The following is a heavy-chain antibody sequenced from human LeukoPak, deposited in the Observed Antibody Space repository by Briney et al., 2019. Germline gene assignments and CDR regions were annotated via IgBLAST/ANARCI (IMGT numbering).Heavy chain of an antibody. D-gene: IGHD2-21*02. Sequence: GGSLRLSRSASGFPFNDYSMLWLRPAPGRGLQGDSSISSSSSYIYYADSVNGRLTISRDNAKNSLYLQMNSLRAEDTAVFYCARGVVVTGLDYWRQGTLATVSS. CDR1: GFPFNDYS. V-gene: IGHV3-21*01. CDR2: ISSSSSYI. J-gene: IGHJ4*02. CDR3: ARGVVVTGLDY.